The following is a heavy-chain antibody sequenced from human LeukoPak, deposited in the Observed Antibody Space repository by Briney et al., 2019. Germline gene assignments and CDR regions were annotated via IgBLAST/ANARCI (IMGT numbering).Heavy chain of an antibody. Sequence: PGESLRLSCSASGFTLGDYAMNWVSQAPGKGLEWVGFIGSKAYGGTTEYAASVRGRFTISRDDSKIIAYLQMNSLKTEDTAVYYCTRGRYGNYYYGMDVWGQGTTVTVSS. J-gene: IGHJ6*02. CDR2: IGSKAYGGTT. CDR1: GFTLGDYA. V-gene: IGHV3-49*04. D-gene: IGHD3-9*01. CDR3: TRGRYGNYYYGMDV.